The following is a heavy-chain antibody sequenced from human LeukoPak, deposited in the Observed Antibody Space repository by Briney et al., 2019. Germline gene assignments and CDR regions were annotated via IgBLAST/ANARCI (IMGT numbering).Heavy chain of an antibody. CDR2: INTNTGNP. Sequence: ASVKVSCKASGYTFTSYAMNWVRQAPGQGLEWMGWINTNTGNPTYAQGFTGRFVFSLDTSVSTVYLQISSLKAEDTAVYYCASPNDQNLFDYWGQGTLVTVSS. CDR3: ASPNDQNLFDY. V-gene: IGHV7-4-1*02. J-gene: IGHJ4*02. D-gene: IGHD1-14*01. CDR1: GYTFTSYA.